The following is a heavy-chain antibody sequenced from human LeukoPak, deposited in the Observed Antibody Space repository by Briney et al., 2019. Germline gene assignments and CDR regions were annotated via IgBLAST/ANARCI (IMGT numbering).Heavy chain of an antibody. J-gene: IGHJ4*02. CDR3: ATDLFNYYYDSTQPSGY. Sequence: ASVKVSCKVSGYTLTELSMHWVRQAPGKGLEWMGGFDPEYGKTIYAQKFQGRVTMTEDTSTDTASMELSSLRSEDTAVYYCATDLFNYYYDSTQPSGYWGQGTLVTVSS. V-gene: IGHV1-24*01. CDR1: GYTLTELS. CDR2: FDPEYGKT. D-gene: IGHD3-22*01.